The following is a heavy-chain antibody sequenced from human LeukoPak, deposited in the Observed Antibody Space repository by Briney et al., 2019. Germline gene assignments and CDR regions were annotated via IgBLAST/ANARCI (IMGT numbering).Heavy chain of an antibody. V-gene: IGHV4-59*08. CDR2: IYNSGST. CDR3: ARQTYDGYFDY. D-gene: IGHD3-3*01. CDR1: RDSISRYY. Sequence: SETLSLTCIVSRDSISRYYWSWVRQPPEKGLEWIGNIYNSGSTKYNPSLKTRATISLDTSNNQFSLKLNSVTAADTAVYYCARQTYDGYFDYWGQGTLVTVSS. J-gene: IGHJ4*02.